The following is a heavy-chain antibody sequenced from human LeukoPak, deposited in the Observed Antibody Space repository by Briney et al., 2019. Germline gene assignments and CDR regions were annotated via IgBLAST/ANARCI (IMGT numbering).Heavy chain of an antibody. CDR2: INSDGSST. D-gene: IGHD2-21*02. J-gene: IGHJ5*02. CDR1: GFTFSSYW. CDR3: ARGHIVVLTAPDT. Sequence: GGSLRLSCAASGFTFSSYWMHWVRQAPGKGLVWVSRINSDGSSTSYADSVKGRFTISRDNAKNTLYLQMNSLRAEDTAVYYCARGHIVVLTAPDTWGQGTLVTVSS. V-gene: IGHV3-74*01.